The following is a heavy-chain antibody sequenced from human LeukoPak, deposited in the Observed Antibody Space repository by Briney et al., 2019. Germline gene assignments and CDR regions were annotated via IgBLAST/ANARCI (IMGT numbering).Heavy chain of an antibody. V-gene: IGHV3-7*01. J-gene: IGHJ5*02. Sequence: PGGSLRLSCAASGFTFSSYWMSWVRQAPGKGLEWVANIKQDGSEKYYVDSVKGRFTISRDNAKNSLYLRMNSLRAEDTAVYYCARYGDYPFNWFDPWGQGTLVTVSS. D-gene: IGHD4-17*01. CDR1: GFTFSSYW. CDR2: IKQDGSEK. CDR3: ARYGDYPFNWFDP.